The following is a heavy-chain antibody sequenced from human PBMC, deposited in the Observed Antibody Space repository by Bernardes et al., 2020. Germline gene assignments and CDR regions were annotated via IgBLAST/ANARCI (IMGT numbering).Heavy chain of an antibody. Sequence: ASVKVSCKASGYTFTSYGISWVRQAPGQGLEWMGWISAYNGNTNYAQKLQGRVTMTTDTSTSTAYMELRSLRSDDTAVYYCARVNLDTDCSSTSCSLRYYGMDVWGKGTTVTVSS. CDR1: GYTFTSYG. D-gene: IGHD2-2*01. J-gene: IGHJ6*04. V-gene: IGHV1-18*01. CDR3: ARVNLDTDCSSTSCSLRYYGMDV. CDR2: ISAYNGNT.